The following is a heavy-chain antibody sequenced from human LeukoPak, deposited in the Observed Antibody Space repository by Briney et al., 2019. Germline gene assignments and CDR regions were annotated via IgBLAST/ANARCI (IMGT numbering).Heavy chain of an antibody. CDR2: ISAYNGNT. CDR3: ARGDARVAVAGTIRYFDY. CDR1: GYTFTSYG. V-gene: IGHV1-18*01. D-gene: IGHD6-19*01. J-gene: IGHJ4*02. Sequence: EASVKVSCKASGYTFTSYGISWVRQAPGQGLEWMGWISAYNGNTNYAQKLQGRVTMTTDTSTSTAYMELRSLRSDDTAVYYCARGDARVAVAGTIRYFDYWGQGTLVTVSS.